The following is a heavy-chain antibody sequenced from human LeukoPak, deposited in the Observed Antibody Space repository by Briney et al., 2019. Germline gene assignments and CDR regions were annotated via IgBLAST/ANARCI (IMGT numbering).Heavy chain of an antibody. Sequence: SQTLSLTCTVSGGSISSGSYYWSWIRQPAGKGLEWIGRIYTSGSTNYNPSLKSRVTISVDTSKNQFSLKLSSVTAADTAVYYCARDSVGYYYDSSGTDYWGQGTLVTVSS. D-gene: IGHD3-22*01. J-gene: IGHJ4*02. V-gene: IGHV4-61*02. CDR1: GGSISSGSYY. CDR3: ARDSVGYYYDSSGTDY. CDR2: IYTSGST.